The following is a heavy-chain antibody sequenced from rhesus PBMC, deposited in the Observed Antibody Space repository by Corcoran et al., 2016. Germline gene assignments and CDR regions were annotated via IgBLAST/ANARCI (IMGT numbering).Heavy chain of an antibody. CDR3: ARDGWLGLDY. J-gene: IGHJ4*01. V-gene: IGHV4-169*02. D-gene: IGHD6-37*01. CDR1: GGSIRSSY. Sequence: QLQLQESGPGLVKPSENLSLTCAVSGGSIRSSYWRWIRKAARKGLEWIGYIGGSSGATNSNPSPNSRVTLSVDTSKNQLSLKLSSVTAADTAVYYCARDGWLGLDYWGQGVLVTVSS. CDR2: IGGSSGAT.